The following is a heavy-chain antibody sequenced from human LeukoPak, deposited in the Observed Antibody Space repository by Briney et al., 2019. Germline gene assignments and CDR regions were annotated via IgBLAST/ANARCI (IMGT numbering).Heavy chain of an antibody. D-gene: IGHD6-13*01. J-gene: IGHJ4*02. CDR1: GGSFSGYY. CDR3: ASFEGGRNSSSWY. V-gene: IGHV4-34*01. CDR2: INHSGST. Sequence: PSEPLSLTCAVYGGSFSGYYWSWIRQPPGKGLEWIGEINHSGSTNYNPSLKSRVTISVDTSKNQFSLKLSSVTAADTAVYYCASFEGGRNSSSWYWGQGTLVTVSS.